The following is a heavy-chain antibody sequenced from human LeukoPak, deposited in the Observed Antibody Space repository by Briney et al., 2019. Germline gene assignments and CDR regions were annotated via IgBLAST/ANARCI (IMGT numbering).Heavy chain of an antibody. D-gene: IGHD6-19*01. CDR1: GFTFSSYW. CDR2: IKQDGSEK. Sequence: PGGSLRLSCAASGFTFSSYWMSWVRQAPGKGLEWVASIKQDGSEKYYVDSVKGRFTISRDNAKNSLYLQMNSLRAEDTAVYYCARDGYSSVWYAFDYWGQGTLVTISS. V-gene: IGHV3-7*01. J-gene: IGHJ4*02. CDR3: ARDGYSSVWYAFDY.